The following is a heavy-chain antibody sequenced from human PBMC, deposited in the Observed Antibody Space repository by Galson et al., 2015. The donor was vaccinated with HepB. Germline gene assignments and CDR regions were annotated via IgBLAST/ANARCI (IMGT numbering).Heavy chain of an antibody. V-gene: IGHV7-4-1*02. J-gene: IGHJ5*02. CDR1: GYTFTSYA. CDR2: INTNTGNP. Sequence: SVKVSCKASGYTFTSYAMNWVRQAPGQGLEWMGWINTNTGNPTYAQGFTGRFVFSLDTSVSTAYLQISSLKAEDTAVYYCARDTREGVIAPNNWFDPWGQGTLVTVSS. D-gene: IGHD3-16*02. CDR3: ARDTREGVIAPNNWFDP.